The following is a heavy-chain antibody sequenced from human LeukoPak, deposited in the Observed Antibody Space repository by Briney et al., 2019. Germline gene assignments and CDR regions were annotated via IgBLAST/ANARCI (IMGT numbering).Heavy chain of an antibody. CDR2: IRQDGSEQ. J-gene: IGHJ6*03. D-gene: IGHD2/OR15-2a*01. CDR3: ARVAVIYYYYMEV. V-gene: IGHV3-7*01. CDR1: GFTFSTYW. Sequence: GGSLRLSCAASGFTFSTYWMSWVRQAPGKGLEGVANIRQDGSEQYYVDSVKGRFTISRDNAKHSLFLQMNSLRAEDTAVYYCARVAVIYYYYMEVWGKGTTVTVSS.